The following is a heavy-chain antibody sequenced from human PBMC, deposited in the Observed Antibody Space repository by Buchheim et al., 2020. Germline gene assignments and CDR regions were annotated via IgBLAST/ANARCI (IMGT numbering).Heavy chain of an antibody. D-gene: IGHD6-6*01. V-gene: IGHV3-23*01. J-gene: IGHJ4*02. Sequence: EVQLLESGGGLVQPGGSLRVSCEASGFIFSSYAMSWVRQAPGKGLEWVSAISGSGGSTYYADSVKGRFTISRDNSKNTPYLQMNSLRGEDTAVYYCAKGEYSSSRGGSACWGQRTL. CDR3: AKGEYSSSRGGSAC. CDR1: GFIFSSYA. CDR2: ISGSGGST.